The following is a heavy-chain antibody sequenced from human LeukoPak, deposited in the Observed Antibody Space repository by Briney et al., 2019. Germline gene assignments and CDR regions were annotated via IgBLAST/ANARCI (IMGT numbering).Heavy chain of an antibody. CDR2: ISSSSSYT. CDR1: GFTFSDYY. Sequence: GGSLRLSCAASGFTFSDYYMSWIRQAPGKGLEWVSYISSSSSYTNYADSVKGRFTISRDNAKNSLYLQMNSLRAGDTAVYYCARRPDIVVVPAATLDPWGQGTLVTVSS. CDR3: ARRPDIVVVPAATLDP. J-gene: IGHJ5*02. V-gene: IGHV3-11*06. D-gene: IGHD2-2*01.